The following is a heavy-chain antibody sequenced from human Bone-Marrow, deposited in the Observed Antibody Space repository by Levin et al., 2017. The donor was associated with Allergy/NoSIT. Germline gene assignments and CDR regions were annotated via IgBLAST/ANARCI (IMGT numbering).Heavy chain of an antibody. Sequence: PGGSLRLSCAASGFTFSSYDMHWVRQAPGKGLEWLTGISHDGSNKFYGDSVKGRLTTSRDNSKSTLYLQMNSLRDEDTAVYYCGREGHFYDSSGFQRKGIDYWGQGTLVTVSS. D-gene: IGHD3-22*01. V-gene: IGHV3-33*01. CDR2: ISHDGSNK. J-gene: IGHJ4*02. CDR1: GFTFSSYD. CDR3: GREGHFYDSSGFQRKGIDY.